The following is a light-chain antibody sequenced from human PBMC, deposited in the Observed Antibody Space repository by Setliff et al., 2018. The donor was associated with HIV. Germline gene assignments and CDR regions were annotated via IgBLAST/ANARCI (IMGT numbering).Light chain of an antibody. CDR3: SSYAITNTLP. CDR2: EVR. J-gene: IGLJ1*01. CDR1: SSDVGGYNY. Sequence: QSALAQPASVSGSPGQSITIPCTGTSSDVGGYNYVSWYQQHPGKAPKLIIYEVRNRPSGVSNRFSGSKSGNTASLTISGLQPEDEADYYCSSYAITNTLPFGTGTRSPS. V-gene: IGLV2-14*01.